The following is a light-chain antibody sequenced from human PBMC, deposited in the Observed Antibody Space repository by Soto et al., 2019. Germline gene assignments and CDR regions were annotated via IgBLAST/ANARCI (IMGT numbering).Light chain of an antibody. CDR2: AAS. CDR1: QGIRNH. Sequence: IQLTQSPSSLSASVGDRVTITCRASQGIRNHLAWYQQESGKAPKLLIYAASTLQSGVPSGLTGSGFGTNFTLTISSLQPEDFATYYCQQLNTYPPTFGGGTKVDIK. CDR3: QQLNTYPPT. V-gene: IGKV1-9*01. J-gene: IGKJ4*01.